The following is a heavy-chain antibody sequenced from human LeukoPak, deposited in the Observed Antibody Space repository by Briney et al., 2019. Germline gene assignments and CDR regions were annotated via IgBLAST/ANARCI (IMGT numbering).Heavy chain of an antibody. V-gene: IGHV4-34*01. D-gene: IGHD2-2*01. Sequence: SETLSLTCAVYGGSFSGYYWSWIRQPPGKGLEWIGEINHSGSTNYNPSLKSRVTISVDTSKNQFSLKLSSVTAADTAVYYCARGPSCSSTSCYFSWFDPWGQGTLVTVSS. CDR2: INHSGST. CDR1: GGSFSGYY. CDR3: ARGPSCSSTSCYFSWFDP. J-gene: IGHJ5*02.